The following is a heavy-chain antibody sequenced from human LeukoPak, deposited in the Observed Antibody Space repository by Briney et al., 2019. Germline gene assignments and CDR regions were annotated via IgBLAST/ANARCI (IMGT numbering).Heavy chain of an antibody. Sequence: SETLSLTCTVSGGSINSYYWSWIRQPPGKGLEWIGYIYYSGSTNYNPSLKSRVTISVDTSKNQFSLKLSSVTAADTAVYYCARRMTVTVSFDYWGQGTLVTVSS. CDR2: IYYSGST. J-gene: IGHJ4*02. D-gene: IGHD4-17*01. V-gene: IGHV4-59*08. CDR3: ARRMTVTVSFDY. CDR1: GGSINSYY.